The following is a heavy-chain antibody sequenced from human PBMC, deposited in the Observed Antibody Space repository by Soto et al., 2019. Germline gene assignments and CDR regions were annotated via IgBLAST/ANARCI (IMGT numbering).Heavy chain of an antibody. Sequence: SETLSLTCAVSGYSISSGYYWGWIRQPPGKGLEWIGSIYHSGSTYYNPSLKSRVTISVDTXXXXXXXXXXXVXAADTAVYYCARGYSYGPLYYFDYWGQGTLVTVSS. V-gene: IGHV4-38-2*01. J-gene: IGHJ4*02. D-gene: IGHD5-18*01. CDR1: GYSISSGYY. CDR2: IYHSGST. CDR3: ARGYSYGPLYYFDY.